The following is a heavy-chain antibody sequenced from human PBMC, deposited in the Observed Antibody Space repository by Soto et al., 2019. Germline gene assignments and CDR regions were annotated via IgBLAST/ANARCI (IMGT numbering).Heavy chain of an antibody. CDR3: ARQCRGVTCHWFVP. J-gene: IGHJ5*02. CDR1: GVSISSYY. Sequence: PSETLSLTCTVSGVSISSYYWSWIRQPPGKGLEWIGYIYYSGSTDYDPSLKSRVTISVDTSKNQFSLKLSSVTAADTAVYYCARQCRGVTCHWFVPWGQGTLVTVSS. V-gene: IGHV4-59*01. D-gene: IGHD2-15*01. CDR2: IYYSGST.